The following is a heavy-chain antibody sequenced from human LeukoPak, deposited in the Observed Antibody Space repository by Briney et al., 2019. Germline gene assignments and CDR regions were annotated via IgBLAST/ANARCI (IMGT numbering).Heavy chain of an antibody. J-gene: IGHJ4*02. CDR1: GFTFSSYA. Sequence: PGGSLRLSCAASGFTFSSYAMSWVRQAPGKGLEWVSAISGSGGSTYYADSVKGRFTISRDNSKNTLYLQMNSLRAEDTAVYYCAKVLVVVAVHAIDYWGQGTLVTSPQ. D-gene: IGHD2-15*01. V-gene: IGHV3-23*01. CDR3: AKVLVVVAVHAIDY. CDR2: ISGSGGST.